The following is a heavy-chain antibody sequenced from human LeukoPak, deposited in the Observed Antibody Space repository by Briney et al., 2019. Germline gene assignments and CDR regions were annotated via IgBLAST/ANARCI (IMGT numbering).Heavy chain of an antibody. D-gene: IGHD6-13*01. CDR1: GGSLSSYY. V-gene: IGHV4-59*01. CDR3: ARAYDGSSWFDY. Sequence: SETLSLTCAVSGGSLSSYYWSWLRQPPGKGVEWIGYIYYSGSTNYNPSLKSRVTISVDTSKNQFSLKLSSVTAADTAVYYCARAYDGSSWFDYWGQGPLVPVSS. J-gene: IGHJ4*02. CDR2: IYYSGST.